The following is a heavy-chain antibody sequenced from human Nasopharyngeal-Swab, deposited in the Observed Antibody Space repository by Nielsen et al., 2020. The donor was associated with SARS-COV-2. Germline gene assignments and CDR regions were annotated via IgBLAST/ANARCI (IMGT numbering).Heavy chain of an antibody. V-gene: IGHV5-51*01. D-gene: IGHD5-18*01. CDR2: LYPGDSDT. J-gene: IGHJ6*02. CDR1: GSSFTSYW. Sequence: GESLKISCKGSGSSFTSYWIGWVRQLPGKGLEWMGILYPGDSDTRYSPSFQGQVTISADKSISTAYLQWSSLKASDTAMYYCARSSDTAMVSRYYYYGMDVWGQGTTVTVSS. CDR3: ARSSDTAMVSRYYYYGMDV.